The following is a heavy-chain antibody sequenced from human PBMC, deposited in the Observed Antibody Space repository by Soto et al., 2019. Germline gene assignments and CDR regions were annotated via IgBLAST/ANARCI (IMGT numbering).Heavy chain of an antibody. Sequence: QVQLVESGGGVVQPGRSLRLSCAASGFTFSTYGMHWVRQAPGKGLEWVAVTSYDGSNKYYADSVKGRFTNSRDNSKNTLYLPMNSLRAEDTAVYYCSTRGFTGQFDDWGQGTMVTVSS. V-gene: IGHV3-30*03. CDR3: STRGFTGQFDD. CDR2: TSYDGSNK. D-gene: IGHD3-16*01. J-gene: IGHJ4*02. CDR1: GFTFSTYG.